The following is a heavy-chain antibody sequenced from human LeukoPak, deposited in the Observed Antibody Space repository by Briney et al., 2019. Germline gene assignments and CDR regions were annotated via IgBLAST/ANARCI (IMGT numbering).Heavy chain of an antibody. Sequence: GGSLRLSCAASGFTFSSYAMSWVRQAPGKGLEWVSAISGSGGSTYYADSVKGRFTISRDNSKNTLYLQMNSLRAEDTAVYYCAKGTGTTKGFFYYAMDVWGQGTTVTVSS. V-gene: IGHV3-23*01. CDR3: AKGTGTTKGFFYYAMDV. CDR2: ISGSGGST. J-gene: IGHJ6*02. D-gene: IGHD1-1*01. CDR1: GFTFSSYA.